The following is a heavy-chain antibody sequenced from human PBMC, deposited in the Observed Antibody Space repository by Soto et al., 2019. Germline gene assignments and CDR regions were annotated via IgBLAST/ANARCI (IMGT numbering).Heavy chain of an antibody. V-gene: IGHV4-38-2*01. CDR3: ARKSFFDY. CDR1: GYSISSGYY. CDR2: IYHTGST. D-gene: IGHD3-10*01. J-gene: IGHJ4*02. Sequence: SETLSLTCAVSGYSISSGYYWGWIRQPPGKGLEWIGSIYHTGSTHYNPSLKSRVTISVDTSKNQFSLKLSSVTAADTAVYYCARKSFFDYWGQGPRATVSS.